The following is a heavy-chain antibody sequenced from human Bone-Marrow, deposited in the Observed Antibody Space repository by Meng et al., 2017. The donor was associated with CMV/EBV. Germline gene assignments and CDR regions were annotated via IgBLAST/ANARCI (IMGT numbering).Heavy chain of an antibody. CDR2: ISSSSSII. D-gene: IGHD6-6*01. J-gene: IGHJ4*02. CDR3: ARGREDSAWRARSSLDY. CDR1: GFTCSSYS. Sequence: GESLKISCAASGFTCSSYSMNWVRQAPGKGLEWVSYISSSSSIIYYADSVKGRFTISRDNVKISLYLQLNSLRAEDTAVYDCARGREDSAWRARSSLDYWGQGTLVTVSS. V-gene: IGHV3-48*04.